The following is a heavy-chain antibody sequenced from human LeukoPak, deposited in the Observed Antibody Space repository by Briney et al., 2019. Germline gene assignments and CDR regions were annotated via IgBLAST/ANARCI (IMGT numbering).Heavy chain of an antibody. CDR2: ISTYNGNT. CDR3: ARGDDYGDYWGLY. CDR1: GYTFTKYG. J-gene: IGHJ4*02. V-gene: IGHV1-18*01. Sequence: ASVKVSCKASGYTFTKYGITWVRQAPGQGLEWMGWISTYNGNTNYAQKLQGRVTMATDTSTSTAYMELRSLISDDAAVYYCARGDDYGDYWGLYWGQGTLVTVSS. D-gene: IGHD4-17*01.